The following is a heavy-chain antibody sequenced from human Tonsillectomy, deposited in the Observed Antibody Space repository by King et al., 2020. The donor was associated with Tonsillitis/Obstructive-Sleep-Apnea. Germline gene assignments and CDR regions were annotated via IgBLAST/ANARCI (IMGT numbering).Heavy chain of an antibody. V-gene: IGHV4-34*01. CDR1: GGSFSDYY. D-gene: IGHD3-3*01. CDR2: INNSGST. J-gene: IGHJ6*03. Sequence: VQLQQWGAGLLKPSETLSLTCAVYGGSFSDYYWGWIRQPPGKGLEWIGEINNSGSTNYNPSPKRRVTISVNTSKNQFSLKLLSVTAPDTAVYDCASGIFGVVTNYYYYYMDVWGKGTTVTVSS. CDR3: ASGIFGVVTNYYYYYMDV.